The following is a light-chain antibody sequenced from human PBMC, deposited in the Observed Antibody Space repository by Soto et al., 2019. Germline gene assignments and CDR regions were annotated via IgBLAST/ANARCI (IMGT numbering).Light chain of an antibody. V-gene: IGKV3-20*01. CDR1: QSVGSD. CDR3: QQYGTSPT. CDR2: HAS. Sequence: VVLTQSPATLSVSPGERATLSCRASQSVGSDLAWYQQKPCQAPRLLFYHASRRATGTPDRFSVSGSGTDFTLTISRLEPADFAVYYCQQYGTSPTFGQGTRLEIK. J-gene: IGKJ5*01.